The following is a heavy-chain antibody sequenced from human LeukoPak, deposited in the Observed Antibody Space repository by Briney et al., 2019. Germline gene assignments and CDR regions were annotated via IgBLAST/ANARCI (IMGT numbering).Heavy chain of an antibody. Sequence: SKTLSLTCTVSGNSISSGYYWDWIRQPPGKGLQWIGSVYHSGSTYYNPSLKSRITISVDTSKNQFSLKLSSVTAADTAVYYCARNWYGSSWSEQIYYFDYWGQGTLVTVSS. CDR1: GNSISSGYY. D-gene: IGHD6-13*01. J-gene: IGHJ4*02. CDR3: ARNWYGSSWSEQIYYFDY. CDR2: VYHSGST. V-gene: IGHV4-38-2*02.